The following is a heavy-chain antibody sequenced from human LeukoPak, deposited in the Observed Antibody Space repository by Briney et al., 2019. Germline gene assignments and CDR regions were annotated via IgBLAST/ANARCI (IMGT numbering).Heavy chain of an antibody. CDR3: AREGRWAQSFDY. V-gene: IGHV3-11*04. D-gene: IGHD5-24*01. J-gene: IGHJ4*02. Sequence: GGSLRLSCAASGSTFSDYYMSWIRQAPGKGLEWVSYISSTGSAIYYADSVKRRFAISRDNAKNSLYLQMNNLRAEDTAVYYCAREGRWAQSFDYWGQGTLVTVSS. CDR1: GSTFSDYY. CDR2: ISSTGSAI.